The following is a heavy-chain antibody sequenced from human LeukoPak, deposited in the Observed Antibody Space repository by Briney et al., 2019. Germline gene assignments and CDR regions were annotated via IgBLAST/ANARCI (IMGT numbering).Heavy chain of an antibody. CDR2: ISAYNGNT. V-gene: IGHV1-18*01. J-gene: IGHJ4*02. Sequence: ASVKVSCKASGYTFTSYGISWVRQAPGQGLEWMGWISAYNGNTNYAQKLQGRVTMTTDTSTSTAYMELRSLRSDDTAVYYCAREVITIFGVVSVGYFDYWGQGTLVTVSS. CDR3: AREVITIFGVVSVGYFDY. CDR1: GYTFTSYG. D-gene: IGHD3-3*01.